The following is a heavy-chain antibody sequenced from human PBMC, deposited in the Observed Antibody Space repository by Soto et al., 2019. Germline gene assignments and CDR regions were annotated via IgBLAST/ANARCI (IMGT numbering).Heavy chain of an antibody. CDR2: ISSSGSTI. CDR3: ARVLGRFGSYSD. CDR1: GFTFSSYE. V-gene: IGHV3-48*03. J-gene: IGHJ4*02. Sequence: EVQLVESGGGLVQPGGSLRLSCAASGFTFSSYEMNWVRQAPGKGLEWVSYISSSGSTIYYADSVKGRFTISRDNAKNSLYLQMNSPRAEDTAVYYCARVLGRFGSYSDWGQGTLVTVSS. D-gene: IGHD1-26*01.